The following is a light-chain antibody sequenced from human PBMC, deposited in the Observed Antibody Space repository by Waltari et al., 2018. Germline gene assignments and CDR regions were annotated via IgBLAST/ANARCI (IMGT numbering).Light chain of an antibody. J-gene: IGKJ2*01. CDR1: QSISNW. V-gene: IGKV1-5*03. Sequence: DIQMTQSPSSLSASLVDRVTITCRASQSISNWLAWYQQKPGKAPILLIYKASILKSGVPSRFSGSGSGTQFTLTISSLQPGDFATYYCQQYNTYSSFGQGTKLEIK. CDR3: QQYNTYSS. CDR2: KAS.